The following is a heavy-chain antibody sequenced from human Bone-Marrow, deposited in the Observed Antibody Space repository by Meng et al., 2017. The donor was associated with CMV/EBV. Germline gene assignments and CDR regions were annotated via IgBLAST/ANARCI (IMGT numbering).Heavy chain of an antibody. CDR3: ATLAAAGTGFGPTFDY. J-gene: IGHJ4*02. V-gene: IGHV1-18*01. Sequence: ASVKVSCKASGYTFTRYAFSWVRQAPGQGLEWMGWISAYNGNTKYAEKFQGRVTMTTDTSTSTANMELRSLRSEDTAVYYCATLAAAGTGFGPTFDYWGQGTLVTVSS. CDR1: GYTFTRYA. D-gene: IGHD6-13*01. CDR2: ISAYNGNT.